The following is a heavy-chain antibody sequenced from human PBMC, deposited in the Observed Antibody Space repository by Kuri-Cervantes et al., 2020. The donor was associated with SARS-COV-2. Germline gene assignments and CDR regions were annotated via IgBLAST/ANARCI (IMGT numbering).Heavy chain of an antibody. CDR1: GFTFSSYA. V-gene: IGHV3-30-3*01. CDR3: ARVGYCGGDCQYYFDY. CDR2: ISYDGSNK. Sequence: GESLKISCAASGFTFSSYAMHWVRQAPGKGLEWVAVISYDGSNKYYADSVKGRFTISRDNSKNTLYLQMNSLRAEDTAVYYCARVGYCGGDCQYYFDYWGQGTLVTVSS. J-gene: IGHJ4*02. D-gene: IGHD2-21*01.